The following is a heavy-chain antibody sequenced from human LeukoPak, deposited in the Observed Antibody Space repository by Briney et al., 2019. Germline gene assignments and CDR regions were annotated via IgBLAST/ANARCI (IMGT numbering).Heavy chain of an antibody. CDR3: ARETREAGSGDHQTDSFYV. Sequence: GGSLRLSCAASRFTFSDDWIHWGRQAPGRGLVWVSRINSDASRPSYADSVKGRFTISRDNAKNILYLQMNSLRVGDTALYYCARETREAGSGDHQTDSFYVWGQGTMVSVSS. CDR1: RFTFSDDW. J-gene: IGHJ3*01. V-gene: IGHV3-74*01. D-gene: IGHD2-15*01. CDR2: INSDASRP.